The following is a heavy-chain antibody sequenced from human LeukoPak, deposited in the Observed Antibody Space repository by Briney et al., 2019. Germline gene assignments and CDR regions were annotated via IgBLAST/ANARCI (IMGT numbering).Heavy chain of an antibody. V-gene: IGHV1-2*02. CDR2: INPNSGGT. Sequence: ASVKVSCKASGYTFTGYYMHWVRQAPGQGLEWMGWINPNSGGTNYAQKFQGRVTMTRDTSISTAYMELSRLRSDGTAVYYCARDVGGYNTDDHWGQGTLVTVSS. CDR1: GYTFTGYY. D-gene: IGHD3-3*01. J-gene: IGHJ4*02. CDR3: ARDVGGYNTDDH.